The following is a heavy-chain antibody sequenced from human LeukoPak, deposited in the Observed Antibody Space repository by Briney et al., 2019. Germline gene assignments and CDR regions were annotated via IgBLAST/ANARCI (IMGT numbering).Heavy chain of an antibody. D-gene: IGHD3-3*01. J-gene: IGHJ4*02. CDR1: GFTLSRYS. CDR2: ITSNGAWT. Sequence: PGGFLRLSCSASGFTLSRYSIHWVRQAPGKGLEFVSSITSNGAWTYYADSGKGRFTVSRDNSKDTVYLQMSSLGPDDTAMYYCVNLDAGEQDYWGQGTLVTVSS. CDR3: VNLDAGEQDY. V-gene: IGHV3-64D*09.